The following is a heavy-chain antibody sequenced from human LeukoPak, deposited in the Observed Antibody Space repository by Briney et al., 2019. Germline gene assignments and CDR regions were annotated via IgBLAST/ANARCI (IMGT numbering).Heavy chain of an antibody. CDR1: GFSFSNYA. D-gene: IGHD6-13*01. J-gene: IGHJ4*01. V-gene: IGHV3-30*04. CDR3: ARDSAAAAVYYFDY. Sequence: PGRSLRLSCAASGFSFSNYAMHWVRQTPGEGLGWWGVISTDGRDKHYADSVKGRFSISRDNSKSSLYLQMNSLRAEDTAVYYCARDSAAAAVYYFDYWGQEPWSPSPQ. CDR2: ISTDGRDK.